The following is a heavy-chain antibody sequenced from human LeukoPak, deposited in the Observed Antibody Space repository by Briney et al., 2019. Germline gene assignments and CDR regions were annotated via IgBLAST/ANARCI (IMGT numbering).Heavy chain of an antibody. D-gene: IGHD2-2*01. CDR1: GYTFTGYY. CDR2: INPNSGGT. CDR3: ARDPYCSSTSCYRNWFDP. V-gene: IGHV1-2*02. Sequence: ASVKVSCKASGYTFTGYYMHWVRQAPGQGLEWMGWINPNSGGTNYVQKFQGRVTMTRDTSISTAYMELSRLRSDDTAVYYCARDPYCSSTSCYRNWFDPWGQGTLVTVSS. J-gene: IGHJ5*02.